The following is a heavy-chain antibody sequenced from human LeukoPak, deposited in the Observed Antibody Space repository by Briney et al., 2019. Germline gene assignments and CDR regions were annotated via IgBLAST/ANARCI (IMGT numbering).Heavy chain of an antibody. J-gene: IGHJ4*02. CDR2: IYHSGST. Sequence: KTSETLSLTCTVSGYSISSGYYWGWIRQPPGKGLEWIGSIYHSGSTYYNPSLKSRVTISVDTSKNQFSLKLSSVTAADTAVYYCARYDVGWYYFDYWGQGTLVTVSS. CDR1: GYSISSGYY. CDR3: ARYDVGWYYFDY. V-gene: IGHV4-38-2*02. D-gene: IGHD6-19*01.